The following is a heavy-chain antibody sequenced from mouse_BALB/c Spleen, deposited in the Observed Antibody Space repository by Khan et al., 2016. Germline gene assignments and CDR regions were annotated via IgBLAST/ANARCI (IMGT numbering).Heavy chain of an antibody. D-gene: IGHD2-1*01. V-gene: IGHV9-3*02. CDR2: INTNTGEP. CDR3: ERYGTGTWFAY. Sequence: QIQLVQSGPELKKPGETVKISCKASGYTFTNYGMTWVKQAPGKGLKWMGWINTNTGEPTYAEDFKGRFAFSLETSANTAYLQINTLKNEETATYFCERYGTGTWFAYWGQGTLVTVSA. CDR1: GYTFTNYG. J-gene: IGHJ3*01.